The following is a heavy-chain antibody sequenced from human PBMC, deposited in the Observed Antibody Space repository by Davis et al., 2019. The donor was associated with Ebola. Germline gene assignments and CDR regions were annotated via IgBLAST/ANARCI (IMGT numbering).Heavy chain of an antibody. CDR3: AKGLTVGDAFDI. Sequence: GGSLRLSCAASGFTFSSYAMHWVRQAPGKGLEWVAVISYDGSNKYYADSVKGRFTISRDNSKNTLYLQMSSLRAEDTAVYYCAKGLTVGDAFDIWGQGTMVTVSS. CDR1: GFTFSSYA. D-gene: IGHD3-9*01. V-gene: IGHV3-30-3*01. CDR2: ISYDGSNK. J-gene: IGHJ3*02.